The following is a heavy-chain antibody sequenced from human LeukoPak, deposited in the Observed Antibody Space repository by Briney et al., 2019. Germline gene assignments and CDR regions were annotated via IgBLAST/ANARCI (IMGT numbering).Heavy chain of an antibody. CDR1: DNIFTSYG. V-gene: IGHV1-18*01. CDR2: ISVYNGNT. CDR3: ARHGTNWFDP. J-gene: IGHJ5*02. Sequence: ASVKVSCKASDNIFTSYGISWVRQAPGQGLEWMGWISVYNGNTNYAQKLQGRVTMTTDTSASTAYMELRSLRSDDTAVYYCARHGTNWFDPRGQGTLVTVSS.